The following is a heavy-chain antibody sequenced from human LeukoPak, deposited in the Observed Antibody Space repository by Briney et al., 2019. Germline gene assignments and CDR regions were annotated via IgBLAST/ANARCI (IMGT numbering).Heavy chain of an antibody. J-gene: IGHJ4*02. Sequence: GGSLRLSCAASGFTFSSYEMNWVRQAPGKGLEWVSYISSGGSTIYYADSVKGRLTISRDNAKNSLYLQMNSLRAGDTAVYYCARDRRYSYGLGGDYWGQGTLVTVSS. D-gene: IGHD5-18*01. CDR1: GFTFSSYE. V-gene: IGHV3-48*03. CDR2: ISSGGSTI. CDR3: ARDRRYSYGLGGDY.